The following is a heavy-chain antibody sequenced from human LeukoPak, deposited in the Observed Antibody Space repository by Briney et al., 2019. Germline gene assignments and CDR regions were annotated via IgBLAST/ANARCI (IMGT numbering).Heavy chain of an antibody. J-gene: IGHJ5*02. Sequence: PPGGSLRLSCAASGFTFSNYAMTWVRQAPGKGLEWVTFIRYDGSNKYYADSVKGRFTISRDNSKNTLYLQMNSLRAEDTAVYYCAKDLFGVSWGQGTLVTVSS. D-gene: IGHD3-3*01. V-gene: IGHV3-30*02. CDR2: IRYDGSNK. CDR3: AKDLFGVS. CDR1: GFTFSNYA.